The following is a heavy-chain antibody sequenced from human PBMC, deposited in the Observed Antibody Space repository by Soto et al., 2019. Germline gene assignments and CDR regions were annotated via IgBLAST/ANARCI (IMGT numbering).Heavy chain of an antibody. CDR2: INHSGST. Sequence: SETLSLTCAVYGGSFSGYYWSWIRQPPGKGLEWIGEINHSGSTNYNPSLKSRVTISVDTSKNQFSLKLSSVTAADTAVYYCASPLLHLGELSLSPNSDYWGQGTLVTVSS. D-gene: IGHD3-16*02. CDR3: ASPLLHLGELSLSPNSDY. V-gene: IGHV4-34*01. CDR1: GGSFSGYY. J-gene: IGHJ4*02.